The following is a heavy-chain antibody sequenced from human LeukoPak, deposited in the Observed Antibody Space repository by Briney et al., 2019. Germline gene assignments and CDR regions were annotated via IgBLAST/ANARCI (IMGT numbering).Heavy chain of an antibody. D-gene: IGHD1-26*01. Sequence: PSETLSLTCSVSGGSISSYYWSWTRQPPGKGLGWVGYVYYSGSTSSNHSLRGRVTISIDTSKNQFSLKLNSVTAADTAVYYCAGGSAGVGSINYWGQGSLVTVSS. J-gene: IGHJ4*02. V-gene: IGHV4-59*01. CDR2: VYYSGST. CDR1: GGSISSYY. CDR3: AGGSAGVGSINY.